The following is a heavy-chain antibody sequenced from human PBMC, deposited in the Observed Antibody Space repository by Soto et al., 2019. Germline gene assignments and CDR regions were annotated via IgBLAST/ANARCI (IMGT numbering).Heavy chain of an antibody. Sequence: PSETLSLTCTVSGGSVSSGSYYWSWIRQPPGKGLEWIGYIYYSGSTNYNPSLKSRVTISVDTSKNQFSLKLSSVTAADTAVYYCARGLYFDYWGQGTRVTVSS. V-gene: IGHV4-61*01. CDR2: IYYSGST. CDR3: ARGLYFDY. CDR1: GGSVSSGSYY. J-gene: IGHJ4*02.